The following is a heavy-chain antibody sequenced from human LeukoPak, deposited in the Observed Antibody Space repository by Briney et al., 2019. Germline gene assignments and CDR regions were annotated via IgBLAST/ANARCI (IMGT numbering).Heavy chain of an antibody. CDR3: ANGGTYSSGP. J-gene: IGHJ5*02. D-gene: IGHD3-22*01. Sequence: GGSLRLSCAASGFTVSSNYMSWVRQAPGRGLEWVSSISSSSNYIYYADSVKGRFTISRDNAKNSLFLQINSLRAEDTAVYYCANGGTYSSGPWGQGTLVTVSS. CDR2: ISSSSNYI. CDR1: GFTVSSNY. V-gene: IGHV3-21*01.